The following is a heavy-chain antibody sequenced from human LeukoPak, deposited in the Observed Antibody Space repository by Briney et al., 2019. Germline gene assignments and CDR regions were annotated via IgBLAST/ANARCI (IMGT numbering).Heavy chain of an antibody. CDR2: IRYDGSNK. Sequence: TGGSLRLSCAASGFTFSSYGMHWVRQAPGKGLEWVAFIRYDGSNKYYADSVKGRFTISRDNSKNTLYLQMNSLRAEDTAVYYCARDVAAAGTTSLGWFDPWGQGTLVTVSS. CDR3: ARDVAAAGTTSLGWFDP. D-gene: IGHD6-13*01. V-gene: IGHV3-30*02. CDR1: GFTFSSYG. J-gene: IGHJ5*02.